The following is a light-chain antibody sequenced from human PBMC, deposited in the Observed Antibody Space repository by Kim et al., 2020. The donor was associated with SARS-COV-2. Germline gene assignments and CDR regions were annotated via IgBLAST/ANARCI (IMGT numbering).Light chain of an antibody. Sequence: EIVMTQSPATLSVSPGERATLSCRASQSVGSNLAWYQQKPGQAPRLLISGASTRATGIPARFSGSGSGTEFTLTINSLQSEDFAVYYCQHYNTGPQETFGQGTKLEI. CDR3: QHYNTGPQET. J-gene: IGKJ2*01. CDR1: QSVGSN. CDR2: GAS. V-gene: IGKV3-15*01.